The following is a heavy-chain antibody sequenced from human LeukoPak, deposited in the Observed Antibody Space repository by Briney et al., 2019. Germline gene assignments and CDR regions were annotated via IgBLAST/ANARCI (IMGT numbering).Heavy chain of an antibody. CDR3: ARGVDGIGGLDY. Sequence: PGRSLRLSCAASGFTFSTYSMNWVRQAPGKGLEWVSYISSSSTTIYYADSVRGRFTISRDNAKNSLYLQMDSLRDEDTAVYYCARGVDGIGGLDYWGQGTLVTVSS. J-gene: IGHJ4*02. V-gene: IGHV3-48*02. D-gene: IGHD5-12*01. CDR2: ISSSSTTI. CDR1: GFTFSTYS.